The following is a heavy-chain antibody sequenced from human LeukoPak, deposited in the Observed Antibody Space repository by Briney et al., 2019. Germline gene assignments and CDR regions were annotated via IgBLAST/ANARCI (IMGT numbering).Heavy chain of an antibody. Sequence: SETLSLTCTVSGGSISSYYWSWLRQPAGKGLEWIGRIYTSGSINYNPSLKSRVTMSVDTSKNQFSLKLSSVTAADTAVYYCARDERIAMSFDYWGQGTLVTVSS. V-gene: IGHV4-4*07. CDR3: ARDERIAMSFDY. J-gene: IGHJ4*02. CDR2: IYTSGSI. CDR1: GGSISSYY. D-gene: IGHD5-18*01.